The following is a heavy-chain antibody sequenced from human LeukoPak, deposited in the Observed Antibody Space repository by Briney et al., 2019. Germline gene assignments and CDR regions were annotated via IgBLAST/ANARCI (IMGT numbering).Heavy chain of an antibody. CDR3: ARGPATVTASYYYYGMDV. Sequence: TGGSLRLSCAAPGFTFSNYDMHWVRQATGKGLEWVSAIGTAGDTYYPGSVKGRFTISRENAKNSLYLQMNSLRAGDTAVYYCARGPATVTASYYYYGMDVWGQGTTVTVSS. CDR2: IGTAGDT. J-gene: IGHJ6*02. D-gene: IGHD4-17*01. V-gene: IGHV3-13*01. CDR1: GFTFSNYD.